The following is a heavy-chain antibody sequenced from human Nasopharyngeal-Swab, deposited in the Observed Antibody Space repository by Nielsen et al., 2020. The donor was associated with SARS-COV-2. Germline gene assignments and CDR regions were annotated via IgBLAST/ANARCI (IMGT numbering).Heavy chain of an antibody. D-gene: IGHD3-10*01. J-gene: IGHJ5*02. CDR2: LSGSGGST. V-gene: IGHV3-23*01. CDR3: ARSRMVRGEGWFDP. Sequence: VRLATGEWLEWVSSLSGSGGSTYYADSVKGRFTISRHNSKNTLYLQMNSLRAEDTAVYYCARSRMVRGEGWFDPWGQGTLVTVSS.